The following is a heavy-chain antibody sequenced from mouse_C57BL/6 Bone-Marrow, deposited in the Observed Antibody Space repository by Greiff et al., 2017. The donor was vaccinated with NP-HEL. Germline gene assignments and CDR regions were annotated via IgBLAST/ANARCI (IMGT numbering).Heavy chain of an antibody. CDR3: ARAPTSSEYFDV. CDR2: ISDGGSYT. Sequence: EVQLVESGGGLVKPGGSLKLSCAASGFTFSSYAMSWVRQTPEKRLEWVATISDGGSYTYYPDNVKGRFTISRDNAKNNLYLQMSHLKSEDTAMYYCARAPTSSEYFDVWGTGTTVTVSS. D-gene: IGHD1-1*01. J-gene: IGHJ1*03. V-gene: IGHV5-4*01. CDR1: GFTFSSYA.